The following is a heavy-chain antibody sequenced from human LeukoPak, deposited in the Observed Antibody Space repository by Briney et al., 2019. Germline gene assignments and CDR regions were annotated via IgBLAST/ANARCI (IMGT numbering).Heavy chain of an antibody. CDR1: GYTFTGYY. CDR2: MGPKSGAT. V-gene: IGHV1-8*02. Sequence: ASVKVSCKASGYTFTGYYMHWVRQATGQGLDWMGWMGPKSGATDYAQKFQGRVTMTMDTSINTFYLEVSSLRSEDTAVYYCARGRAEYFYYYMDVWGKGTTVTVSS. J-gene: IGHJ6*03. CDR3: ARGRAEYFYYYMDV.